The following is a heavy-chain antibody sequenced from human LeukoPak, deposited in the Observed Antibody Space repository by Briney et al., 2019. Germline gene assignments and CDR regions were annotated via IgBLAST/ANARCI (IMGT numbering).Heavy chain of an antibody. CDR1: GYTFTSYY. J-gene: IGHJ6*02. CDR3: ARTILIVATITRPPNYGMDV. D-gene: IGHD5-12*01. V-gene: IGHV1-46*01. Sequence: ASVKVSCKASGYTFTSYYMHWVRQAPGQGLEWMGIINPSGGSTSYAQKFQGRVTMTSDTSTSTVYMELSSLRSEDTAVYYCARTILIVATITRPPNYGMDVWGQGTTVTVSS. CDR2: INPSGGST.